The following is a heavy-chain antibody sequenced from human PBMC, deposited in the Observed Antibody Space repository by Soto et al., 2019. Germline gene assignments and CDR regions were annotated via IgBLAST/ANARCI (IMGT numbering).Heavy chain of an antibody. Sequence: PGGSLRLSCSASVFTFSSYGMHWVRQAPGKGLEWVSSISSSSSYIYYADSVKGRFTISRDNAKNSLYLQMNSLRAEDTAVYYCARALFSTAIVPYGYWGQGTLVTVSS. V-gene: IGHV3-21*01. CDR2: ISSSSSYI. CDR1: VFTFSSYG. J-gene: IGHJ4*02. CDR3: ARALFSTAIVPYGY. D-gene: IGHD5-18*01.